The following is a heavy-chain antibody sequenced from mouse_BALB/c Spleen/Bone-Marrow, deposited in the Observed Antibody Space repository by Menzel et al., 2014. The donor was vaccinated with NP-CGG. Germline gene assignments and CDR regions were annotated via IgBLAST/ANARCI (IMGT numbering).Heavy chain of an antibody. CDR3: ARPITTGIQAWFAY. J-gene: IGHJ3*01. D-gene: IGHD2-4*01. CDR2: INSSSGYT. Sequence: QVQLKESGAELAKPGASVKMSCKASGYTFTSYWMHWVKQRPGQGLEWIGNINSSSGYTEYNQKFKDKATLTADKSSSTAYMQLSSLTSEDSAVYYCARPITTGIQAWFAYWGQGILVTVSA. CDR1: GYTFTSYW. V-gene: IGHV1-7*01.